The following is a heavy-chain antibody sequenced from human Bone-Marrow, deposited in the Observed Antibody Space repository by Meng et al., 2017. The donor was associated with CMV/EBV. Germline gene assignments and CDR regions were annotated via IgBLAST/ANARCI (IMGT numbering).Heavy chain of an antibody. J-gene: IGHJ4*02. Sequence: GGSLRLSCAASGFTFSSYNINWIRQAPGKGLEWVSSISGSSSYIYYADSVKGRFTISRDNAKNSLYLQMHSLRAEDTAVYYWSRDAVYAIRAYWGQGTLVTVSS. D-gene: IGHD2-8*01. CDR3: SRDAVYAIRAY. CDR2: ISGSSSYI. CDR1: GFTFSSYN. V-gene: IGHV3-21*01.